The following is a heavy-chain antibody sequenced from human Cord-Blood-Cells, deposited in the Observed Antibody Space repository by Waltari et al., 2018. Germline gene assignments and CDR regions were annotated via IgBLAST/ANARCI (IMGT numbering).Heavy chain of an antibody. J-gene: IGHJ4*02. CDR3: ARVNYSNYFDY. D-gene: IGHD4-4*01. Sequence: QVQLQESGPGLVKPSETLSLTCTVSGYSISSGYYWGWIRQPPGKGLEWIGSIYHSVSTNYNPSLKSRVTISVDTSKNQFSLKLSSVTAADTAVYYCARVNYSNYFDYWGQGTLVTVSS. V-gene: IGHV4-38-2*02. CDR1: GYSISSGYY. CDR2: IYHSVST.